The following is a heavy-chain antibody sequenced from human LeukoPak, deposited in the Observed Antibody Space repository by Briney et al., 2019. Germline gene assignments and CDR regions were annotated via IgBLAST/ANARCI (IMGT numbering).Heavy chain of an antibody. CDR2: INHSGST. D-gene: IGHD2-2*01. J-gene: IGHJ5*02. CDR3: ARGARDIVVVPAAKPWFDP. V-gene: IGHV4-34*01. CDR1: GGSCSGYY. Sequence: SETLPLTCAVYGGSCSGYYWSWIRQPPGKVLEWIGEINHSGSTNYNPSLKSRVTISVDTSKNQFSLKLSSVTAADTAVYYCARGARDIVVVPAAKPWFDPWGQGTLVTVSS.